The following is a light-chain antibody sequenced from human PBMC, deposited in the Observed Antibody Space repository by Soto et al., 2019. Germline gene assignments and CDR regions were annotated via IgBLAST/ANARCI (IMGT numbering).Light chain of an antibody. Sequence: DLPMTQSPATLSASVGDRVIITCRASQTINTWLAWYQLKPGKAPKLLIYDATRLQSGVPSRFRSSGSGTEFTLTISSLQPDDSGTYYCQQYNSYSLTFGQGTKLEIK. J-gene: IGKJ2*01. V-gene: IGKV1-5*01. CDR2: DAT. CDR3: QQYNSYSLT. CDR1: QTINTW.